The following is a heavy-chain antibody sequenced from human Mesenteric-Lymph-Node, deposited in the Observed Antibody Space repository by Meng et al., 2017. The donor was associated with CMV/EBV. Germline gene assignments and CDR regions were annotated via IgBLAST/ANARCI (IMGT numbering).Heavy chain of an antibody. J-gene: IGHJ4*02. D-gene: IGHD4-17*01. Sequence: VSGGSISSSTYYWGWFRQPPGKGLEWIGSIYYTGSTYYNPSLKSRVTISVDTSKNQFSLKLSSVTAADTAVYYCARHLYGDYGGFDYWGQGTLVTVSS. CDR2: IYYTGST. V-gene: IGHV4-39*01. CDR3: ARHLYGDYGGFDY. CDR1: GGSISSSTYY.